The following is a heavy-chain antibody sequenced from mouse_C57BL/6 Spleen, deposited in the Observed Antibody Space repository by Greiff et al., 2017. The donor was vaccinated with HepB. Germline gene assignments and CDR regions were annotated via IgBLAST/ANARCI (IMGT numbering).Heavy chain of an antibody. CDR1: GYTFTDYY. V-gene: IGHV1-19*01. Sequence: VQLKESGPVLVKPGASVKMSCKASGYTFTDYYMNWVKQSHGKSLEWIGVINPYNGGTSYNQKFKGKATLTVDKSSSTAYMELNSLTSEDSAVYYCASRYGSSFFFDYWGQGTTLTVSS. CDR3: ASRYGSSFFFDY. D-gene: IGHD1-1*01. CDR2: INPYNGGT. J-gene: IGHJ2*01.